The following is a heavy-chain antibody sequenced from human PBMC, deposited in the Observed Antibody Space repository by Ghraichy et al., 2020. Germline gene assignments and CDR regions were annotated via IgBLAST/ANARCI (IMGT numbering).Heavy chain of an antibody. D-gene: IGHD2-21*02. CDR3: ASSLIVVVTAIYYYGMDV. Sequence: SVKVSCKASGGTFSSYTISWVRQAPGQGLEWMGRIIPILGIANYAQKFQGRVTITADKSTSTAYMELSSLRSEDTAVYYCASSLIVVVTAIYYYGMDVWGQGTTVTVSS. CDR2: IIPILGIA. V-gene: IGHV1-69*02. J-gene: IGHJ6*02. CDR1: GGTFSSYT.